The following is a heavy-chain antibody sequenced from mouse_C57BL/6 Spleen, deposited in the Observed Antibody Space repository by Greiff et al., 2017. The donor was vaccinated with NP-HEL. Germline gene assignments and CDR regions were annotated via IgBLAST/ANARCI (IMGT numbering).Heavy chain of an antibody. CDR2: INPNNGST. Sequence: EVQLQQSGPELVKPGASVKLSCKASGYTFTGYYMHWVKQSPGQSLEWIGYINPNNGSTSYNQKFKGKATLTVNKSSSTAYLELSSLPSEDSAFYYGAKGGLRYYYAIDYWGQGTSVTVSS. CDR1: GYTFTGYY. D-gene: IGHD3-1*01. V-gene: IGHV1-22*01. J-gene: IGHJ4*01. CDR3: AKGGLRYYYAIDY.